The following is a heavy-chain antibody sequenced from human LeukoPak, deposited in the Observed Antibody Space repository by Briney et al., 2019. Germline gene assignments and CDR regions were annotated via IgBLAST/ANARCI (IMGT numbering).Heavy chain of an antibody. Sequence: SETLSLTCTVSGGSISSYYWSWIRQPPGKGLEWIGYIYYSGSTNYNPSLKSRVTISVDTSKNQFSLKLSSVTAADTAVYYCARGAGDYYDSSGYHGYWGQGTLVTVSS. D-gene: IGHD3-22*01. CDR2: IYYSGST. J-gene: IGHJ4*02. CDR3: ARGAGDYYDSSGYHGY. CDR1: GGSISSYY. V-gene: IGHV4-59*08.